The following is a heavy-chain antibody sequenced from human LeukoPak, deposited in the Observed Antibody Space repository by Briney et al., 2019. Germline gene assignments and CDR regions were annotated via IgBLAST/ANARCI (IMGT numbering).Heavy chain of an antibody. CDR1: GFTFSSYW. D-gene: IGHD3-22*01. CDR2: IKQDGSEK. J-gene: IGHJ4*02. CDR3: ARDYYDSSGYYHVGYFDY. V-gene: IGHV3-7*01. Sequence: GSLGLSCAASGFTFSSYWMSWVRQAPGKGLEWVANIKQDGSEKYYVDSVKGRFTISRDNAKNSLYLQMNSLRAEDTAVYYCARDYYDSSGYYHVGYFDYWGQGTLVTVSS.